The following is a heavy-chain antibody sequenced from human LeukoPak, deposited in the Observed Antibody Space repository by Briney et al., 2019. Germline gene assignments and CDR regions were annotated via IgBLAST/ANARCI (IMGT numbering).Heavy chain of an antibody. CDR3: ARESGVKKGYSSGWLYWYYFDY. V-gene: IGHV4-4*07. D-gene: IGHD6-19*01. CDR2: IYISTSGST. J-gene: IGHJ4*02. Sequence: SETLSLTCTVSGGSISSYYWSWIRQPAGKGLEWIGRIYISTSGSTNYNPSLRSRVTISVDTSKNQFSLKLSSVTAADTALYYCARESGVKKGYSSGWLYWYYFDYWGQGTLVTVSS. CDR1: GGSISSYY.